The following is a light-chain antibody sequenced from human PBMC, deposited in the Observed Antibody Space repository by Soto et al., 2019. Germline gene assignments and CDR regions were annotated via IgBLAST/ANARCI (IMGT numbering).Light chain of an antibody. CDR1: QSVGTN. J-gene: IGKJ1*01. CDR2: GTS. CDR3: QRQSSWPRT. Sequence: EIVMTQSPATLSVSPGERATLSCRASQSVGTNLAWYQQKPGQAPRLLIHGTSTRATGIPARFSGSGSGTDFTLTISSLQSEDFAVYYCQRQSSWPRTFGQGTKVEIK. V-gene: IGKV3-15*01.